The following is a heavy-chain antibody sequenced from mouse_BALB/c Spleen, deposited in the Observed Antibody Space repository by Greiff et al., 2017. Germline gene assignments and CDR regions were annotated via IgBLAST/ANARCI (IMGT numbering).Heavy chain of an antibody. V-gene: IGHV5-4*02. J-gene: IGHJ4*01. CDR1: GFTFSDYY. Sequence: EVHLVESGGGLVKPGGSLKLSCAASGFTFSDYYMYWVRQTPEKRLEWVATISDGGSYTYYPDSVKGRFTISRDNAKNNLYLQMSSLKSEDTAMYYCARDYYGRADAMDYWGQGTSVTVSS. CDR2: ISDGGSYT. D-gene: IGHD1-1*01. CDR3: ARDYYGRADAMDY.